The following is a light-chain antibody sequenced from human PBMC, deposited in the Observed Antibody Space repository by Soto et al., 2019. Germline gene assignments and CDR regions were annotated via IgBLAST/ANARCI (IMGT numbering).Light chain of an antibody. CDR1: QTITPTS. CDR2: GAS. CDR3: QQYDGPAVV. Sequence: EIELTQSPGTLSLSPGERATLSCRASQTITPTSLAWYQQKAGQAPRLLIYGASNRGTGVPDRFSGTGSGTYFTLTISRLEPEDFAVYFCQQYDGPAVVFGGGTKVEIK. V-gene: IGKV3-20*01. J-gene: IGKJ4*01.